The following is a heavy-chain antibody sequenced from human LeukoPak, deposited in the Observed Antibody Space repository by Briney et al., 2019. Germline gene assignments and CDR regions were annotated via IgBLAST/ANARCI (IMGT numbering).Heavy chain of an antibody. CDR3: AKGDCSSTSCYPYNWFDP. CDR2: IIPIFGTA. D-gene: IGHD2-2*01. Sequence: GSSVKVSCKASGGTFSSYAISWVRQAPGQGLEWMGGIIPIFGTANYAQKFQGRVTITADESTSTAYMELSSLRSEDTAVYYCAKGDCSSTSCYPYNWFDPWGQGTLVTVSS. V-gene: IGHV1-69*01. CDR1: GGTFSSYA. J-gene: IGHJ5*02.